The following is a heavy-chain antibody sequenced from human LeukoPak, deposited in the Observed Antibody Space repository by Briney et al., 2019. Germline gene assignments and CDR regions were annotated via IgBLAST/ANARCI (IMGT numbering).Heavy chain of an antibody. Sequence: ASVKVSCKASGYTFSSYTINWVRQAPGQGLEWMGWISAYNGNTNYAQKLQGRVTMTTDTSTSTAYMELRSLRSEDTAVYYCARDSGAYSNYGYWGQGTLVTVSS. CDR3: ARDSGAYSNYGY. CDR2: ISAYNGNT. CDR1: GYTFSSYT. V-gene: IGHV1-18*04. D-gene: IGHD4-11*01. J-gene: IGHJ4*02.